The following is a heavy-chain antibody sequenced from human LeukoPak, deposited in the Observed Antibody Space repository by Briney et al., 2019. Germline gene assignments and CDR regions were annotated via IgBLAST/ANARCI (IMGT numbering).Heavy chain of an antibody. V-gene: IGHV1-2*02. Sequence: ASVKVSCKASAYTFSAYYMHWVRQAPGQGLEWMGWINPNNGGTNYAQKFQGRVTMTRDTSISTANMELSRLRSDDTAIYYCADEFGLKWLADWGQGTLVTVSS. D-gene: IGHD6-19*01. CDR1: AYTFSAYY. CDR3: ADEFGLKWLAD. J-gene: IGHJ4*02. CDR2: INPNNGGT.